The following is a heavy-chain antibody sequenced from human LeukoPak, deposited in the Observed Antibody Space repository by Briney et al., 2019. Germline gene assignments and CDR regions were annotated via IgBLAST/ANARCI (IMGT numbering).Heavy chain of an antibody. CDR2: MNPNSGNT. D-gene: IGHD3-16*01. Sequence: GASVKVSCKASGYTFTSYDINWVRQATGQGLEWVGWMNPNSGNTGYAQKFQGRVTMTRNTSISTAYMELSSLRSEDTAVYYCARAYWGYYYYYGMDVWGQGTTVTVSS. CDR1: GYTFTSYD. CDR3: ARAYWGYYYYYGMDV. V-gene: IGHV1-8*01. J-gene: IGHJ6*02.